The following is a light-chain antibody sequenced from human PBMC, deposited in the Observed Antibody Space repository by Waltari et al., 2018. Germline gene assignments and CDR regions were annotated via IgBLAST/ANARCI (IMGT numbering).Light chain of an antibody. CDR1: QSVSSSY. CDR2: GAS. CDR3: QLDGSSPPYT. Sequence: IVLTQSPGTLSLSQGERATLSCRASQSVSSSYLAWYQQKPGQAPRLLIYGASSRATGIPDRFSGSGSGTDFTLTISRLEPEDFAVYYCQLDGSSPPYTFGQGTKLEIK. V-gene: IGKV3-20*01. J-gene: IGKJ2*01.